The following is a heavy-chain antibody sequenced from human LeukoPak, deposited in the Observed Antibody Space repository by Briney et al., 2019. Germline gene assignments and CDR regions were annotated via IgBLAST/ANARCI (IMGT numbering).Heavy chain of an antibody. CDR3: ARWPRYSGYDSSDY. CDR2: IYYNGYT. J-gene: IGHJ4*02. Sequence: SETLSLTCTVSGGSIGTYYWSWIRQPPGKGLEWIGYIYYNGYTDYNPSLKSRVTISVHTSKNQFSLKLSSVTAADTAVYYCARWPRYSGYDSSDYWGQGTLVTVSS. V-gene: IGHV4-59*12. D-gene: IGHD5-12*01. CDR1: GGSIGTYY.